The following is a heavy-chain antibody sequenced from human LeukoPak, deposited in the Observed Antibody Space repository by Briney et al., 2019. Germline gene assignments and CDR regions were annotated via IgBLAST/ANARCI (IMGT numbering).Heavy chain of an antibody. Sequence: GGSLRLSCAASGLTFSNYAMTWVRQAPGKGLEWVSAISTNGDRTYYADSVKGRFTISRDKAKNTVYLQVNSLRSEDTAVYYCARDPVTTWGYFDYWGQGTLVTVSS. V-gene: IGHV3-23*01. CDR1: GLTFSNYA. D-gene: IGHD4-17*01. CDR3: ARDPVTTWGYFDY. J-gene: IGHJ4*02. CDR2: ISTNGDRT.